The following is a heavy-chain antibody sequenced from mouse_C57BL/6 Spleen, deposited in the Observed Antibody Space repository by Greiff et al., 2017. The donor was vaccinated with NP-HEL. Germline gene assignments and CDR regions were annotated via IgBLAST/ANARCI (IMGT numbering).Heavy chain of an antibody. CDR2: IDPETGGT. Sequence: QVQLQQSGAELVRPGASVTLSCKASGYTFTDYEMHWVKQTPVLGLEWIGAIDPETGGTAYNQKFKGKAILTADKSSSTAYMELRSLTSEDSAVYYCTNGDYSNFDYWGQGTTLTVSS. J-gene: IGHJ2*01. D-gene: IGHD2-5*01. V-gene: IGHV1-15*01. CDR3: TNGDYSNFDY. CDR1: GYTFTDYE.